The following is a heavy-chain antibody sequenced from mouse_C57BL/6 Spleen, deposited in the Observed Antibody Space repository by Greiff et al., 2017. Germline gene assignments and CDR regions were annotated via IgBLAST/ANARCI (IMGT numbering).Heavy chain of an antibody. V-gene: IGHV1-80*01. CDR2: IYPGDGDT. D-gene: IGHD1-1*01. CDR1: GYAFSSYW. CDR3: ARGDGSSYFDY. Sequence: LVESGASVKISCKASGYAFSSYWMNWVKQRPGKGLEWIGQIYPGDGDTNSNGKFKGKATLTADKSSSTAYMQLSSLTSEDAAVYFCARGDGSSYFDYWGQGTTLTVSS. J-gene: IGHJ2*01.